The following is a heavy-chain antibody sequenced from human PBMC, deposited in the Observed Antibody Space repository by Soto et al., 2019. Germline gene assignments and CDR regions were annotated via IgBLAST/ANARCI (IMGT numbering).Heavy chain of an antibody. D-gene: IGHD2-2*01. CDR3: ARVGYCSSTSCYGGHYYYYGMDV. Sequence: SQTLSLTCAISGDSVSSNSAAWNWIRQSPSRGLEWLGRTYYRSKWYNDYAVSVKSRITINPDTSKNQFSLQLNSVTPEDMAVYYCARVGYCSSTSCYGGHYYYYGMDVWGQGTTVTVSS. V-gene: IGHV6-1*01. CDR1: GDSVSSNSAA. CDR2: TYYRSKWYN. J-gene: IGHJ6*02.